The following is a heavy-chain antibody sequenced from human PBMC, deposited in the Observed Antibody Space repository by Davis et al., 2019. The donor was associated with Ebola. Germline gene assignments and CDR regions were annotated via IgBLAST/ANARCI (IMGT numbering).Heavy chain of an antibody. V-gene: IGHV4-59*11. J-gene: IGHJ4*02. D-gene: IGHD3-3*01. CDR1: RGSMSSHY. Sequence: PGGSLRLSCIVSRGSMSSHYWSWIRQPPGKGLEWIGYIYYSGNVKYNSSLKSRVSISIDTSKNQFSLRLTSVTAADTAVYYCARLYYDSWFDYWGQGTLVTVSS. CDR3: ARLYYDSWFDY. CDR2: IYYSGNV.